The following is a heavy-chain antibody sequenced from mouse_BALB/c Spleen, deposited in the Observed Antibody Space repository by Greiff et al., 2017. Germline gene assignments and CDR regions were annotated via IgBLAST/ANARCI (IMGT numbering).Heavy chain of an antibody. J-gene: IGHJ3*01. V-gene: IGHV14-3*02. CDR2: IDPANGNT. D-gene: IGHD3-2*01. CDR1: GFNIKDTY. CDR3: ASDSSGYAWFAY. Sequence: EVQLVESGAELVKPGASVKLSCTASGFNIKDTYMHWVKQRPEQGLEWIGRIDPANGNTKYDPKFQGKATITADTSSNTAYLQLSSLTSEDTAVYYCASDSSGYAWFAYWGQGTLVTVSA.